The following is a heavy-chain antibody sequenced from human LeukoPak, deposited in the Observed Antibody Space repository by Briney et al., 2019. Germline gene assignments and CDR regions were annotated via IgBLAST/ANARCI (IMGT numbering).Heavy chain of an antibody. D-gene: IGHD6-13*01. Sequence: ASVKVSCKASGYTFTSYAMHWVRQAPGQRLEWMGWINAGNGNTKYSQKFQGRVTITRDTSASTAYMELSSLRSEDTAVYYCARLKIAAAAFDIWGQGTMVTVSS. V-gene: IGHV1-3*01. CDR2: INAGNGNT. CDR1: GYTFTSYA. J-gene: IGHJ3*02. CDR3: ARLKIAAAAFDI.